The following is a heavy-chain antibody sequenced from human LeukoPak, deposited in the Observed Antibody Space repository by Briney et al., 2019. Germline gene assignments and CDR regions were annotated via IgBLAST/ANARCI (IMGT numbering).Heavy chain of an antibody. CDR3: AIAVAGTALVY. J-gene: IGHJ4*02. V-gene: IGHV1-18*01. CDR1: GYTFTSYG. Sequence: ASVKVSCKASGYTFTSYGISWVRQAPGQGREWMGWVRAYTGNTNYAQKLQGRVTMTRDTSIGTAYMALSRLRSDDTAVYYCAIAVAGTALVYWGQGTLVTVSS. D-gene: IGHD6-19*01. CDR2: VRAYTGNT.